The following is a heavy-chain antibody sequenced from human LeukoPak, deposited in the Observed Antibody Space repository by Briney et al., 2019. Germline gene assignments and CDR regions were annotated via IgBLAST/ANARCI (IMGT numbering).Heavy chain of an antibody. CDR2: ISGSGGST. CDR1: GFTFSSYG. V-gene: IGHV3-23*01. D-gene: IGHD3-22*01. CDR3: ARGLVYFDY. Sequence: GGSLRHSCAASGFTFSSYGMSWVRQAPGKGLEWVSAISGSGGSTYYADSVKGRFTISRDNSKNTLYLQMNSLRAEDTAVYYCARGLVYFDYWGQGTLVTVSS. J-gene: IGHJ4*02.